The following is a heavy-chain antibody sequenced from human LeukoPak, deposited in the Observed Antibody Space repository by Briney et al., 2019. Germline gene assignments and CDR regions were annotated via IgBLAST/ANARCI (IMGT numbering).Heavy chain of an antibody. J-gene: IGHJ4*02. CDR1: GFTFSSYA. D-gene: IGHD5-24*01. V-gene: IGHV3-23*01. CDR2: ISGSGGST. Sequence: GGSLRLSCAASGFTFSSYAMSWVRQAPGKGLKWVSAISGSGGSTYYADSVKGRFTISRDNSKNTLYLQMNSLRAEDTAVYYCAKDFLARMATIHYWGQGTLVTVSS. CDR3: AKDFLARMATIHY.